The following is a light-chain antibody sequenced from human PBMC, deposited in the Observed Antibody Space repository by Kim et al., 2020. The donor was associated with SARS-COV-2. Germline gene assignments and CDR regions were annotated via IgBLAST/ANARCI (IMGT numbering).Light chain of an antibody. CDR1: KLGDKY. Sequence: SVPPVQTASIACSGDKLGDKYACWYQQKPGQSPVLVIYQDSKRPSGIPERFSGSDSGNTATLTVSGTQAMDEADYYCQAWDSSTAVFGGGTQLTVL. V-gene: IGLV3-1*01. CDR2: QDS. CDR3: QAWDSSTAV. J-gene: IGLJ3*02.